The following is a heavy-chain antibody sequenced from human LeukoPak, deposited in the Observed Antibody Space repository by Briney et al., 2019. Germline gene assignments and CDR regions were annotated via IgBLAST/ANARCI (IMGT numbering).Heavy chain of an antibody. Sequence: GSLEISCKGSGYSFSSYWIGWGRQAPGESLGLMGIIYPGDSDTRYSPSFQGQVTISADKSISTAYLQWSSPKASDTAMYYCARQTGTGLFWFDYWGQGTLVTVSS. CDR2: IYPGDSDT. CDR3: ARQTGTGLFWFDY. D-gene: IGHD6-13*01. CDR1: GYSFSSYW. V-gene: IGHV5-51*01. J-gene: IGHJ4*02.